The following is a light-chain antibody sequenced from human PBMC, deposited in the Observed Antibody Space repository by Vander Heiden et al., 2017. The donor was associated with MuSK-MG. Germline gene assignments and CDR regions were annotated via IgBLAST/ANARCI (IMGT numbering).Light chain of an antibody. CDR3: QQYDSTPRA. CDR1: QSVLYSSNNKNY. J-gene: IGKJ3*01. V-gene: IGKV4-1*01. CDR2: WAS. Sequence: DIVMTQSPDPLAVSLGERATINCKSSQSVLYSSNNKNYLAWYQQKPGQPPKLLIYWASTRESGVPDRFSGSGSGTDFTLTISSLQAEDVAVYYCQQYDSTPRAFGPGTKVDIK.